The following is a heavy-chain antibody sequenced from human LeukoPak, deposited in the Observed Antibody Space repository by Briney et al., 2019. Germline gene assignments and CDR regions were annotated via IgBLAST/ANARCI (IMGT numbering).Heavy chain of an antibody. J-gene: IGHJ4*02. D-gene: IGHD3-9*01. CDR1: GGTFSSYA. Sequence: ASVKVSCKASGGTFSSYAISWVRQAPGQGLEWMGWISAYNGNTNYAQKLQGRVTMTTDTSTSTAYMELRSLRSDDTAVYYCARAPYDILTGYTLGPDYWGQGTLVTVSS. CDR2: ISAYNGNT. V-gene: IGHV1-18*01. CDR3: ARAPYDILTGYTLGPDY.